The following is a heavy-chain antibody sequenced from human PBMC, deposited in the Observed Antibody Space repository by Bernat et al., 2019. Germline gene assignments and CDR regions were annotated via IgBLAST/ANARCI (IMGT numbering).Heavy chain of an antibody. CDR1: GFTFSSYA. J-gene: IGHJ4*02. V-gene: IGHV3-23*04. CDR3: AKDRANGWFWATPYFDY. D-gene: IGHD6-19*01. Sequence: VQLVESGGGVVQPGRSLRLSCAASGFTFSSYAMSWVRQAPGKGLEWVSAISGSGGSTYYADSVKGRFTISRDNSKNTLYLQMNSLRAEDTAVYYCAKDRANGWFWATPYFDYWGQGTLVTVSS. CDR2: ISGSGGST.